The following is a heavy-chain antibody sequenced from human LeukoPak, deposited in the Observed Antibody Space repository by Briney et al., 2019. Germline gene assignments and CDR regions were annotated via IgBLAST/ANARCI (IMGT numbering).Heavy chain of an antibody. J-gene: IGHJ6*02. V-gene: IGHV3-21*01. CDR3: VWFGELFAGIQSGMDV. CDR1: GFTFSSYS. Sequence: PGGSLRLSCAASGFTFSSYSMNWVRQAPGKGLEWVSSISSSSSYIYYADSVKGRFTISRDNAKNSLYLQMNSLRAEDTAVYYCVWFGELFAGIQSGMDVWGQGTTVTVSS. D-gene: IGHD3-10*01. CDR2: ISSSSSYI.